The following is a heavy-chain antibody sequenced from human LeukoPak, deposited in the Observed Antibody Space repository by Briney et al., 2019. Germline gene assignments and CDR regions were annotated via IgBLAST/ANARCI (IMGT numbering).Heavy chain of an antibody. J-gene: IGHJ4*02. Sequence: GGSLRHSCAASGFTFSSYAMYWVRQAPGKGLEWVSGIFGSGGSTHYADSVKGRFTISRDNSKNTVYLQMNSLRAGDTAVYYCAKEGIVGSFDYWGQGTLVTVSS. CDR1: GFTFSSYA. CDR3: AKEGIVGSFDY. D-gene: IGHD1-26*01. CDR2: IFGSGGST. V-gene: IGHV3-23*01.